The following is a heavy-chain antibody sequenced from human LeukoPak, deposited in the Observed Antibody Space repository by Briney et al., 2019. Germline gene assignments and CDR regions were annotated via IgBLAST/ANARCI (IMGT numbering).Heavy chain of an antibody. CDR2: IYYSGRT. Sequence: SETLSLTCTVSGGSISSYYWSWIRQPPGKGLEWMGYIYYSGRTNYNPSLKSRVTISVDTSKNQFSLKLSSVTAADTAVYYCARPRSRRAYYNWFDPWGQGALVTVSS. CDR1: GGSISSYY. J-gene: IGHJ5*02. D-gene: IGHD1-26*01. CDR3: ARPRSRRAYYNWFDP. V-gene: IGHV4-59*12.